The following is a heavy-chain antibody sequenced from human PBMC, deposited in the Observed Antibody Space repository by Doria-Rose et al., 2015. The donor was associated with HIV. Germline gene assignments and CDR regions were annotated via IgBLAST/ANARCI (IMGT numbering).Heavy chain of an antibody. V-gene: IGHV3-21*01. CDR3: ATGVTLDY. J-gene: IGHJ4*02. Sequence: VQLVESGGGLVRPGGSLRLSCATSGFTFSSHRINWVRQAPGKGLEWVSSISSTSAYINYADSVRSRFTISRDNARNSLYLQKDSLRAEDTAIYYCATGVTLDYWGQGTLVTVSS. D-gene: IGHD3-10*01. CDR2: ISSTSAYI. CDR1: GFTFSSHR.